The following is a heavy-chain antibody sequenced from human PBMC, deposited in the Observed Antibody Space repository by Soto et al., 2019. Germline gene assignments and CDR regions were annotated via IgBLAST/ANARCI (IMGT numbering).Heavy chain of an antibody. V-gene: IGHV4-34*01. J-gene: IGHJ6*03. Sequence: SETLSLTCAVYGGSFSGYYWSWIRQPPGKGLEWIGEINHSGSTNYNPSLKSRVTISVDTSKNQFSLKLSSVTAADTAVYYCARPTGYKYCSSTSCYALGYYYMDVWGKGTTVTVSS. D-gene: IGHD2-2*01. CDR2: INHSGST. CDR1: GGSFSGYY. CDR3: ARPTGYKYCSSTSCYALGYYYMDV.